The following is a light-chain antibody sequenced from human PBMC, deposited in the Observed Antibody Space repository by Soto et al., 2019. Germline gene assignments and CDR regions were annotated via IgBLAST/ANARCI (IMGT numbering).Light chain of an antibody. V-gene: IGLV1-51*01. J-gene: IGLJ1*01. CDR3: GSWDSSLSAYV. Sequence: QSVLTQPPSLSAAPGQKVTVAFSGSSSNIGGNSVSWYQQLPGTAPKLLIYDDNKRPSGIPDRFSGSKSGTSATLGITGFQTGDEADCYCGSWDSSLSAYVFGTGTKVTVL. CDR2: DDN. CDR1: SSNIGGNS.